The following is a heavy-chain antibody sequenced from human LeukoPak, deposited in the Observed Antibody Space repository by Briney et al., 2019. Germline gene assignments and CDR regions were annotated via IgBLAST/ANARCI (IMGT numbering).Heavy chain of an antibody. CDR2: IGAGGGST. V-gene: IGHV3-23*01. J-gene: IGHJ4*02. D-gene: IGHD1-26*01. CDR3: AKGSRGSGTYYFDY. Sequence: GGSLRLSCAASRFTFSTYAMTWVRQAPGKGLEWVSSIGAGGGSTYYADTVKGRFTISRDNSKNTLYLQMNSLRAEDTAVYYCAKGSRGSGTYYFDYWGQGTLVTVSS. CDR1: RFTFSTYA.